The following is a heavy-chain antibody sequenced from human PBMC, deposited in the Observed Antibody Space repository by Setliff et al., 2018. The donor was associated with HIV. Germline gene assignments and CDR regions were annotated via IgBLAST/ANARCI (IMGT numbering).Heavy chain of an antibody. CDR3: AREHCSGGSCNGFDI. Sequence: SETLSLTCILSGGSISTSNYYWGWIRQPPGKGLEWIGSIYYSGTTNYNPSLKSRVTISLDTSRNQFSLKLGSVTAADTAMYYCAREHCSGGSCNGFDIWGQGTMVTVSS. V-gene: IGHV4-39*07. D-gene: IGHD2-15*01. J-gene: IGHJ3*02. CDR1: GGSISTSNYY. CDR2: IYYSGTT.